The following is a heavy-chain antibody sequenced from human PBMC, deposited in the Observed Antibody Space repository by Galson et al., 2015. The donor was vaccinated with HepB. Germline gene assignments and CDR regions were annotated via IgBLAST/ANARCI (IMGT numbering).Heavy chain of an antibody. CDR1: GFSLSTSGVG. J-gene: IGHJ5*02. V-gene: IGHV2-5*02. CDR2: IYWDDDK. Sequence: PALVKPTQTLTLTCTFSGFSLSTSGVGVGWIRQPPGKALEWLALIYWDDDKRYSPSLKSRLTITKDTSKNQVVLTMTNMDPVDTATYYCAHSARVVDFWSGYTGGWFDPWGQGTLVTVSS. D-gene: IGHD3-3*01. CDR3: AHSARVVDFWSGYTGGWFDP.